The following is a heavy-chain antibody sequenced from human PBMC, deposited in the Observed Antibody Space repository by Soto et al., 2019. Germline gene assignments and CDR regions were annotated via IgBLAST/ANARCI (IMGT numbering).Heavy chain of an antibody. CDR1: GGSINSFY. J-gene: IGHJ4*02. Sequence: QVQLQESCPGLVKPSETLSLTCTVSGGSINSFYWSWIRQPPGKGLEWIGYIFYSGNTNYNPSLNSRVTLSVDTSKNQFSLKLTSVTAADTAVYYCARHDTGGPFDYWGQGTLVTGSS. CDR3: ARHDTGGPFDY. CDR2: IFYSGNT. V-gene: IGHV4-59*08.